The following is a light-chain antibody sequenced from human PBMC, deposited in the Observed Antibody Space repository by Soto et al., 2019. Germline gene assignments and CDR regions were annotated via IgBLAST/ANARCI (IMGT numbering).Light chain of an antibody. CDR2: DAS. CDR1: QSVSNW. Sequence: DIQITQSPSTLSASVGDRVTMTCRASQSVSNWLAWYQQKPGKAPKLLIYDASTLEGGVPSRFSGSGSGTEFTHSISSLQPDDYATYYCQQYTSYWTFGQGTKVEIK. J-gene: IGKJ1*01. V-gene: IGKV1-5*01. CDR3: QQYTSYWT.